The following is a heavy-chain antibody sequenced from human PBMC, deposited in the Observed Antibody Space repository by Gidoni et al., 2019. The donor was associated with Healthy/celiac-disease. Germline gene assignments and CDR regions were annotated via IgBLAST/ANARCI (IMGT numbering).Heavy chain of an antibody. CDR2: IFSNDEK. J-gene: IGHJ4*02. V-gene: IGHV2-26*01. CDR3: ARIRERGYSYGFPDY. CDR1: GFSLSNARMG. Sequence: QVTLKESGPVLVKPTETLTLTCTVSGFSLSNARMGVSWIRQPPGKALEWLAHIFSNDEKAYSTSLKSRLTISKDTSKSQVVLTMTNMDPVDTATYYCARIRERGYSYGFPDYWGQGTLVTVSS. D-gene: IGHD5-18*01.